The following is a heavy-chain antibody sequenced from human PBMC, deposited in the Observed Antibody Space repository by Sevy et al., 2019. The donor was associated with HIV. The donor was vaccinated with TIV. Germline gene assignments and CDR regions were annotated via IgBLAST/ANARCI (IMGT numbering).Heavy chain of an antibody. CDR3: ARDLVGWFDP. CDR2: ISSSGSTI. V-gene: IGHV3-48*03. J-gene: IGHJ5*02. D-gene: IGHD6-6*01. CDR1: GFTFSSYE. Sequence: GGSLRLSCAASGFTFSSYEMNWVRQAPGKGLEWVSYISSSGSTIYYADSVKGRFTISRDNAKNSLYLQMNSLRAEDRAVYYCARDLVGWFDPWGQGTLVTVSS.